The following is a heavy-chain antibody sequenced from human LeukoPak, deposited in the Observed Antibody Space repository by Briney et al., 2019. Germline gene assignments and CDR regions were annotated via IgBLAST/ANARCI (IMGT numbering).Heavy chain of an antibody. CDR1: GGTSNSYA. Sequence: SVKVSCKASGGTSNSYAISWVRQAPGQGLEWMGGIIPIFGTANYAQKFQGRVTITTDESTSTAYMELSSLRSEDTAVYYCARAQIGYSSGWYETAGGRHFDYWGQGTLVTVSS. J-gene: IGHJ4*02. V-gene: IGHV1-69*05. CDR2: IIPIFGTA. CDR3: ARAQIGYSSGWYETAGGRHFDY. D-gene: IGHD6-19*01.